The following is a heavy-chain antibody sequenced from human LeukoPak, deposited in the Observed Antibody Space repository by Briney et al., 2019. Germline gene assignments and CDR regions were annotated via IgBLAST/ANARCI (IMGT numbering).Heavy chain of an antibody. Sequence: GGSLRLSCEASGFTLSTYWMNWVRQVPGKGLDWVANINPDGSGKRYVDSVKGRFTIARDNADNSLSLQMNSLRAEVTAVYYCASWGAGGNSLGQGALVTGSS. D-gene: IGHD3-16*01. V-gene: IGHV3-7*01. J-gene: IGHJ4*02. CDR1: GFTLSTYW. CDR3: ASWGAGGNS. CDR2: INPDGSGK.